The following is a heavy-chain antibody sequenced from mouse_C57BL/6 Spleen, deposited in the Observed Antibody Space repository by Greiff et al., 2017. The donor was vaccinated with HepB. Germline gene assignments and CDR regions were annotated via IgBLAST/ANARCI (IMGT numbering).Heavy chain of an antibody. D-gene: IGHD1-1*01. CDR3: TRGEGITTVVAKGVFDY. CDR1: GFTFSSYA. Sequence: EVMLVESGEGLVKPGGSLKLSCAASGFTFSSYAMSWVRQTPEKRLEWVAYISSGGDYIYYADTVKGRFTISRDNARNTLYLQMSSLKSEDTAMYYGTRGEGITTVVAKGVFDYWGQSTTLTVSS. V-gene: IGHV5-9-1*02. CDR2: ISSGGDYI. J-gene: IGHJ2*01.